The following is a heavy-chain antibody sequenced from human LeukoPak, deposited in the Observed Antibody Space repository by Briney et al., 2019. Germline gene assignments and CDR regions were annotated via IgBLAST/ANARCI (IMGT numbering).Heavy chain of an antibody. CDR1: GYTFTGYY. CDR3: ARAPDLKYYYDSSGYYLGAFDI. D-gene: IGHD3-22*01. V-gene: IGHV1-2*02. J-gene: IGHJ3*02. CDR2: INPNSGGT. Sequence: SVKVSCKASGYTFTGYYMHWVRQAPGQGLEWMGWINPNSGGTNYAQKFQGRVTMTRDTSTSTVYMELSSLRSEDTAVYYCARAPDLKYYYDSSGYYLGAFDIWGQGTMVTVSS.